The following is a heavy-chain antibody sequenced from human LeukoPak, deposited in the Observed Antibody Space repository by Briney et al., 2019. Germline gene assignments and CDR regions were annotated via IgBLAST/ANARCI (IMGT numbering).Heavy chain of an antibody. CDR1: GGSISSYY. CDR3: ARDGTSPWYFDL. Sequence: SETLSLTCTVSGGSISSYYWSWIRQPPGEGLEWIGYIYYSGSTNYNPSLKSRVTISVDPSKNQFSLKLSSVTAADTAVYYCARDGTSPWYFDLWGRGTLVTVSS. D-gene: IGHD1-26*01. J-gene: IGHJ2*01. V-gene: IGHV4-59*13. CDR2: IYYSGST.